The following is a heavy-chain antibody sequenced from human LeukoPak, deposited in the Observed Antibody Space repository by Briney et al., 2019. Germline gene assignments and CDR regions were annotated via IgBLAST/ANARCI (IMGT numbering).Heavy chain of an antibody. CDR2: IIPIFGTA. CDR1: GGTFSSYA. J-gene: IGHJ3*02. CDR3: ARELTLQQWLVPGAFDI. D-gene: IGHD6-19*01. V-gene: IGHV1-69*05. Sequence: SVKVSCKASGGTFSSYAISWVRQAPGQGLEWMGGIIPIFGTANYAQKFRGRVTITTDESTSTAYMELSSLRSEDTAVYYCARELTLQQWLVPGAFDIWGQGTMVTVSS.